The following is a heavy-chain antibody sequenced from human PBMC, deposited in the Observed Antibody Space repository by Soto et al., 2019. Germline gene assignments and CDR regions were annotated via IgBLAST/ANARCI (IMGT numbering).Heavy chain of an antibody. CDR3: ARRVLRYFDWLCPFCYYGMDV. CDR1: GYTFTSYG. D-gene: IGHD3-9*01. J-gene: IGHJ6*02. Sequence: ASVKVSCKASGYTFTSYGISWVRQAPGQGLEWMGWISAYNGNTNYAQKLQGRVTMTTDTSTSTAYMELRSLRSDDTAVYYCARRVLRYFDWLCPFCYYGMDVWGQGTTVTVSS. CDR2: ISAYNGNT. V-gene: IGHV1-18*01.